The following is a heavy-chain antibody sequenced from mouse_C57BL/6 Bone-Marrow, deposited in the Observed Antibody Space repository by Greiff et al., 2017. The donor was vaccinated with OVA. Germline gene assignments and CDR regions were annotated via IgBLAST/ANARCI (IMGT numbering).Heavy chain of an antibody. J-gene: IGHJ4*01. CDR1: GYTFTDYE. Sequence: VQLQQSGAELVRPGASVTLSCKASGYTFTDYEMHWVKQTPVHGLEWIGAIDPETGGTAYNQKFKGKAILTADKSSSTAYMELRSLTSEDSAVYYFTRGYYYGSSYSYYAMDYWGQGTSVTVSS. CDR3: TRGYYYGSSYSYYAMDY. D-gene: IGHD1-1*01. V-gene: IGHV1-15*01. CDR2: IDPETGGT.